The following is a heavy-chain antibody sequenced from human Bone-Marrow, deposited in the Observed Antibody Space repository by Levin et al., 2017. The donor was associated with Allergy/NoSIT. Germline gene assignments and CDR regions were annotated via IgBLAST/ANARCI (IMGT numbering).Heavy chain of an antibody. Sequence: PSETLSLTCTVSGGSISTYYWSWIRQPPGKGMEWIGSMSDSGSTKSNPSPRRGVTISIDTSKNQFSLNLTSVTAADTAAYYCASTHPYRTSAIGYYFDYWGQGTLVTVSS. D-gene: IGHD3-16*01. CDR2: MSDSGST. CDR1: GGSISTYY. J-gene: IGHJ4*02. V-gene: IGHV4-59*03. CDR3: ASTHPYRTSAIGYYFDY.